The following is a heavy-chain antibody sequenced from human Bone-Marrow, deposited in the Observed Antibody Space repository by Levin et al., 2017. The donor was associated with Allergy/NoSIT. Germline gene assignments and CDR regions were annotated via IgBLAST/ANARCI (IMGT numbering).Heavy chain of an antibody. CDR2: IRSKADGETR. V-gene: IGHV3-15*01. CDR1: GFTFVNAW. Sequence: GESLKISCAASGFTFVNAWMSWVRQAPGKGLEWVGRIRSKADGETRDYAAPFKGRFSISRDDSKTTLYLQMNSLKSEDTAVYYCTSRELFYFGDLLKTRTQWGQGTLVTVSS. J-gene: IGHJ4*02. CDR3: TSRELFYFGDLLKTRTQ. D-gene: IGHD3-10*01.